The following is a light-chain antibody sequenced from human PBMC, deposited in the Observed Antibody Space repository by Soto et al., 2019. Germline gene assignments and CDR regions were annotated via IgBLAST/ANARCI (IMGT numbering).Light chain of an antibody. CDR3: QQANSFPRT. V-gene: IGKV1-12*01. CDR1: QGVSHW. J-gene: IGKJ4*01. Sequence: DIQMTQSPSSVSASVGDRVTITCRASQGVSHWLAWYQQKPGKAPKLLISGTSNLQSGVPSRFSGSGSGTDFTLTISSLQPEDFATYFCQQANSFPRTFGGGTKVELK. CDR2: GTS.